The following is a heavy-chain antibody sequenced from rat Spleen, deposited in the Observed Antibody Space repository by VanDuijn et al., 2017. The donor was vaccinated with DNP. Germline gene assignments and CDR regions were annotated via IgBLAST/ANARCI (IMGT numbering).Heavy chain of an antibody. J-gene: IGHJ2*01. CDR3: VKDLRGGSAFDY. Sequence: EVQLVETGGGLVXXXKSXXLSCVAXXXTXXXYWXXXIRXXXGXXXEWXXXINXXXGKTYNTDSVKGRFTISRDNAENTVYLQMNSLRSEDTATYYCVKDLRGGSAFDYWGPGIMVTVSS. V-gene: IGHV5-58*01. CDR2: INXXXGKT. CDR1: XXTXXXYW. D-gene: IGHD1-11*01.